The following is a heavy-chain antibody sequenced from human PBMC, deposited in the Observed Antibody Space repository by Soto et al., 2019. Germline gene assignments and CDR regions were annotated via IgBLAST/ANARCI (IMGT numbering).Heavy chain of an antibody. Sequence: GGSLRLSCAASGFTFSNSAMVCVRQAPGKGLEWVALISYDGSYRYYADSVKGRFTISRDNSKNILYLQMNSLRADDTAVYYCAKVPDCDLNWFDPWGQGTLVTVSS. D-gene: IGHD2-21*02. V-gene: IGHV3-30*18. CDR3: AKVPDCDLNWFDP. J-gene: IGHJ5*02. CDR2: ISYDGSYR. CDR1: GFTFSNSA.